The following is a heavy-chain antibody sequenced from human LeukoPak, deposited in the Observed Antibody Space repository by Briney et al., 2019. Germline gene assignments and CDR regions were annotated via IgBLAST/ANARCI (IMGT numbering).Heavy chain of an antibody. J-gene: IGHJ4*02. CDR3: ARERPSYYDILTGYYPRSLPYYFDY. CDR1: GGSFSGYY. CDR2: INHSGST. Sequence: SETLSLTCAVYGGSFSGYYWSWIRQPPGKGLEWIGEINHSGSTNYNPSPKSRVTISVDTSKNQFSLKLGSVTAADTPVYYCARERPSYYDILTGYYPRSLPYYFDYWGQGTLVTVSS. V-gene: IGHV4-34*01. D-gene: IGHD3-9*01.